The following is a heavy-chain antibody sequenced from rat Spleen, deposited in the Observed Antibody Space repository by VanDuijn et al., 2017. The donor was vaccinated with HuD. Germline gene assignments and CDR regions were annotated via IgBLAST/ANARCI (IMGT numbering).Heavy chain of an antibody. CDR3: SRDPGGTTFFDY. D-gene: IGHD1-5*01. Sequence: QVQLKESGPGPVQPSQTLSLTCTVSGFSLTSNGVSWVRQPPGKGLEWIAAISSGGATYYNSALKSRLSISRDTSKSQVFLKMNSLQSEDTATYFCSRDPGGTTFFDYWGQGVMVTVSS. V-gene: IGHV2S12*01. CDR2: ISSGGAT. J-gene: IGHJ2*01. CDR1: GFSLTSNG.